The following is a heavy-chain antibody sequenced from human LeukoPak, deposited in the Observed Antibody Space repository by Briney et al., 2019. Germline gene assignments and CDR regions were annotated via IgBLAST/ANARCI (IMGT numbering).Heavy chain of an antibody. V-gene: IGHV3-30-3*01. CDR3: ARDELRYSSGSHGDY. CDR1: GFTFSSYA. D-gene: IGHD6-19*01. Sequence: GRSLRLSCAASGFTFSSYAMHWVRQAPGKGLEWVAVISYDGSNKYYADSVKGRFTISRDNSKNTLYLQMNSLRAEDTAVYYCARDELRYSSGSHGDYWGQGTLVTVSS. CDR2: ISYDGSNK. J-gene: IGHJ4*02.